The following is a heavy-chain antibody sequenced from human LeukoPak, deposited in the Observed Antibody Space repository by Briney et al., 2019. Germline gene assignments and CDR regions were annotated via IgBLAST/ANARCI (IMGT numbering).Heavy chain of an antibody. J-gene: IGHJ4*02. CDR3: ASTHFNENFDY. CDR1: GFTFSYYG. Sequence: GGSLRLSCAASGFTFSYYGMHWVRQAPGKGLEWVTFIGYDGTDKYYADSVKGRFTISRDNSKNTLSLHMNSLRAEDTAVYYCASTHFNENFDYWGQGTLVTVSS. CDR2: IGYDGTDK. D-gene: IGHD1-1*01. V-gene: IGHV3-30*02.